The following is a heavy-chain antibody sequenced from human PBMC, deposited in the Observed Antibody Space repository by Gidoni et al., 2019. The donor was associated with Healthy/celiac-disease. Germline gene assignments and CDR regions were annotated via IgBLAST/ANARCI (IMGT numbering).Heavy chain of an antibody. D-gene: IGHD2-2*01. CDR3: ARDGASGYCSSTSCYGGFDY. Sequence: EVQLVESGGGLVQPGGSLRLSCAASGFTFSSYEMNWVRQAPGKGLEWVSYISSSGSTIYYADSVKGRFTISRDNAKNSLYLQMNSLRAEDTAVYYCARDGASGYCSSTSCYGGFDYWGQGTLVTVSS. J-gene: IGHJ4*02. CDR2: ISSSGSTI. V-gene: IGHV3-48*03. CDR1: GFTFSSYE.